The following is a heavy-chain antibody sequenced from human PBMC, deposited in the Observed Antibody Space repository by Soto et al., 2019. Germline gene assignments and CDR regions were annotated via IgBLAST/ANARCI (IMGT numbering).Heavy chain of an antibody. Sequence: ASVKVSCKASGYTFTNYGVSWVRPAPGQGLEWMGWIGGYKGNTNYAQKLQGRVTLTTDTSTSTAYMELRSLRSDDTAVYYCAPHTLDTGMPSGYWGQGTLVTVSS. CDR2: IGGYKGNT. V-gene: IGHV1-18*01. CDR1: GYTFTNYG. CDR3: APHTLDTGMPSGY. D-gene: IGHD5-18*01. J-gene: IGHJ4*02.